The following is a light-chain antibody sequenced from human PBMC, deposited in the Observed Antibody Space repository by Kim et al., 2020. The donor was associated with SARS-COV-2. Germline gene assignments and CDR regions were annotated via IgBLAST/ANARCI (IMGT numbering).Light chain of an antibody. CDR3: QQYISYPYT. Sequence: DIQMTQSPSTLSASIGDRVAITCRASQSVSSYLAWYQQKPGKAPKLLIYDASSLESGVPPRFSGSGSGTELTLTISSLQPDDFATYNCQQYISYPYTFGQGTKLEI. CDR2: DAS. CDR1: QSVSSY. V-gene: IGKV1-5*01. J-gene: IGKJ2*01.